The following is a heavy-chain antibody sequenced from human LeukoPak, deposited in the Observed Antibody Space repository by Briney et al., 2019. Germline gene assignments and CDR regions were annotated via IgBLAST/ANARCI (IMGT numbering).Heavy chain of an antibody. D-gene: IGHD4-17*01. CDR1: GGTFSSYA. Sequence: GASVKVSCKASGGTFSSYAISWVRQAPGQGLEWMGGIIPIFGTANYAQKFQGRVTITTDESTSTAYMELSSLRSEDTAVYYCARDMTTVTTFGYWGQGTLVTVSS. V-gene: IGHV1-69*05. CDR3: ARDMTTVTTFGY. CDR2: IIPIFGTA. J-gene: IGHJ4*02.